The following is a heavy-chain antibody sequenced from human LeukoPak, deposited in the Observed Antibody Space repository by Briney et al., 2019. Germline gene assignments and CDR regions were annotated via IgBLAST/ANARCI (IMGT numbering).Heavy chain of an antibody. V-gene: IGHV3-7*04. CDR1: GFIFSSYW. CDR2: INQDGNKD. CDR3: ARGDTFSGDY. J-gene: IGHJ4*02. Sequence: GXSLRLSCAASGFIFSSYWMSWVRQAPGKGLDLVANINQDGNKDYYVDSVKGRFTISRDNANNSLYLQMNSLRAEDTAVYYCARGDTFSGDYWGQGTLVTVSS. D-gene: IGHD5-18*01.